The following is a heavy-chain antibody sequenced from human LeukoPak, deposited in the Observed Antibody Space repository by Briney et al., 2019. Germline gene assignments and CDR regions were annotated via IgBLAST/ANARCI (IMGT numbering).Heavy chain of an antibody. CDR1: GYIFTSYD. V-gene: IGHV1-8*01. Sequence: ASVRVSCTAAGYIFTSYDVIWVRRATGQGLEWRGWMNPNSGNTGYALTFQGRITMTRNPSTSTAYMELGRLRSDDTAVYYCARVSSASGYYYHYCSQGTLVTASS. J-gene: IGHJ4*02. CDR2: MNPNSGNT. CDR3: ARVSSASGYYYHY. D-gene: IGHD3-22*01.